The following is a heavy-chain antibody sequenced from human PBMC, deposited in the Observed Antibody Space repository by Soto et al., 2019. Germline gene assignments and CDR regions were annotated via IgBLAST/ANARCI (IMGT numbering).Heavy chain of an antibody. CDR1: GYPVTSYY. CDR2: INPGRGNT. V-gene: IGHV1-46*04. J-gene: IGHJ4*02. CDR3: ARDYVWGREDYFDS. Sequence: QVQLVQSGAEVKKPWASVMVSCKASGYPVTSYYLHWLRQAPGQGLEWLGVINPGRGNTNYAQKLQGRITMTSDTSTNTIYMELSSLRSEDTAVYYCARDYVWGREDYFDSWGQGTQVTVSS. D-gene: IGHD3-16*01.